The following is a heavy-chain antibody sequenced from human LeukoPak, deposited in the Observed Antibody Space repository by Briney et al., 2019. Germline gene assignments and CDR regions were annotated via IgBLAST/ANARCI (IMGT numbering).Heavy chain of an antibody. J-gene: IGHJ4*02. Sequence: GGSLRLSCAASGFTFSSYWMNWVRQAPGKGLVWVSRIASDGSSTTYADSVKGRFSISRDNAKNTLYLQMNSRRVEDTAVYYCARDLCSTSCYLHLWGQGTLVTVSS. CDR2: IASDGSST. D-gene: IGHD2-2*01. V-gene: IGHV3-74*01. CDR3: ARDLCSTSCYLHL. CDR1: GFTFSSYW.